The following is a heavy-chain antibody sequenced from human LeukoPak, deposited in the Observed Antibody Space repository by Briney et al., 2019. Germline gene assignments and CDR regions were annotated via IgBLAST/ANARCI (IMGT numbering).Heavy chain of an antibody. CDR2: ISGSGGST. CDR1: GFTFSSYA. D-gene: IGHD3-22*01. V-gene: IGHV3-23*01. CDR3: ARAPGYYYDSSVASYGLDV. J-gene: IGHJ6*02. Sequence: GSLRLSCAASGFTFSSYAMSWVRQAPGKGLEWVSAISGSGGSTYYADSVKGRFTISRDNAKNSLYLQMNSLRAEDTAVYYCARAPGYYYDSSVASYGLDVWGQGTTVTVSS.